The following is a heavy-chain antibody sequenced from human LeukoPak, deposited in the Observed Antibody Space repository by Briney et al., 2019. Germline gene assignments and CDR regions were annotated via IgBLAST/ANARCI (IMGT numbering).Heavy chain of an antibody. CDR1: GFTFSSYW. D-gene: IGHD3-10*01. CDR3: ARAVTYFYGSVTYDWFDP. V-gene: IGHV3-74*01. J-gene: IGHJ5*02. Sequence: PGGSLRLSCAASGFTFSSYWMHWVRQIPGKGLVWVSRIKSDGSTIYADSVKGRFTIFRDNAKNTVYLQMNSLRAEDTAIYYCARAVTYFYGSVTYDWFDPWGQGTLVTVSS. CDR2: IKSDGST.